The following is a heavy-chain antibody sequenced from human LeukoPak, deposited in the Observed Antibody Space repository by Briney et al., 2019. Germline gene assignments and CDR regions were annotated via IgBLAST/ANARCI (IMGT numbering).Heavy chain of an antibody. J-gene: IGHJ4*02. CDR1: GGSFSGYY. CDR2: INHSGST. CDR3: AREKYYYDSSGYSDFDY. Sequence: SETLSLTCAVYGGSFSGYYWSWIRQPPGKGLEWIGEINHSGSTNYNPSLKSRVTISVDTSKNQFSLKLSSVTAADTAVYYCAREKYYYDSSGYSDFDYWGQGTLVAVSS. V-gene: IGHV4-34*01. D-gene: IGHD3-22*01.